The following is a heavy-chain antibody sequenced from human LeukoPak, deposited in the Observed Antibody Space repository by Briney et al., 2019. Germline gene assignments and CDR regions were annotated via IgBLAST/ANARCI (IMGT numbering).Heavy chain of an antibody. J-gene: IGHJ2*01. CDR1: GGTFSSSA. V-gene: IGHV1-69*13. CDR3: ARGPYEFQSDYHHWYFDL. D-gene: IGHD3-3*01. CDR2: IIPMFGTS. Sequence: AASVTVSCKASGGTFSSSAFSWVRQAPGQGLEWMGGIIPMFGTSRYAQKFQGRVTITADESTSTAYVELGRLRSQDTAVYYCARGPYEFQSDYHHWYFDLWGRGTLVTVSS.